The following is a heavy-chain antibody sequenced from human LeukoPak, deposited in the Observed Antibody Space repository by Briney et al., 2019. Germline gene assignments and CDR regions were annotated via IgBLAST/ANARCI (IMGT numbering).Heavy chain of an antibody. CDR1: GYTFTNYG. CDR2: ISAYNGNT. J-gene: IGHJ4*02. D-gene: IGHD3-22*01. Sequence: ASVKVSCKASGYTFTNYGISWVRQAPGQGLEWMGWISAYNGNTNYAQKLQGRVTMTTDTSTSTAYMELRSLRSDDTAVYYCARVFPTYYYDSSGYAPDEPYFDYWGQGTLVTVSS. V-gene: IGHV1-18*01. CDR3: ARVFPTYYYDSSGYAPDEPYFDY.